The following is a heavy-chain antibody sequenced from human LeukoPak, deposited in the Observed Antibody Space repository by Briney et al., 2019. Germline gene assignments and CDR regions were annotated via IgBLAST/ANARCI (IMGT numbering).Heavy chain of an antibody. J-gene: IGHJ6*03. CDR1: GGTFSSYA. CDR2: IIPIFGTA. V-gene: IGHV1-69*05. CDR3: AFSRGSAAGPYYYYYYMDV. D-gene: IGHD6-13*01. Sequence: ASVKVSCKASGGTFSSYAISWVRQAPGQGLEWMGGIIPIFGTANYAQKFQGRVTITTDESTSTAYMELSSLRSEDTAVYYCAFSRGSAAGPYYYYYYMDVWGKGTTVTVSS.